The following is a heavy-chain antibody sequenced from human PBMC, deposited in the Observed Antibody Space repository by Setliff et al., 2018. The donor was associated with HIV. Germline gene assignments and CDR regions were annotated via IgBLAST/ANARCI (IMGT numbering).Heavy chain of an antibody. CDR3: ARDDRDYSGSGGGRYMDV. J-gene: IGHJ6*03. CDR2: TSWSGAST. V-gene: IGHV3-20*04. D-gene: IGHD3-10*01. Sequence: PGGSLRLSCAASGFTFDDYGMNWVRQVPGKGLEWVSGTSWSGASTGYGDSVKGRFIMSRDNAKNSVYLQMNSLRAEDTALYYCARDDRDYSGSGGGRYMDVWGEGTPVTVS. CDR1: GFTFDDYG.